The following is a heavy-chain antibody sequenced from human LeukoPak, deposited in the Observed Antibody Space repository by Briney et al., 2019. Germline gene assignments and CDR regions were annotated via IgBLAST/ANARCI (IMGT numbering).Heavy chain of an antibody. CDR1: GFTFSSYA. CDR3: ARVYYDSSGPYFDY. D-gene: IGHD3-22*01. V-gene: IGHV3-64*01. J-gene: IGHJ4*02. CDR2: ISSNGGST. Sequence: GGSLKLSCAASGFTFSSYAMHWVRQAPGKGLEYVSAISSNGGSTYYANSVKGRFTISRDNSKNTLYLQMGSLRAEDMAVYYCARVYYDSSGPYFDYWGQGTLVTVSS.